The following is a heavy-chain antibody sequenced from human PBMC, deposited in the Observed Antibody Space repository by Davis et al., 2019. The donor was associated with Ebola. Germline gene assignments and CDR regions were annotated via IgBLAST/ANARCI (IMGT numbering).Heavy chain of an antibody. CDR2: MSPNSGNT. CDR1: GYTFSSYD. V-gene: IGHV1-8*01. D-gene: IGHD1-1*01. CDR3: ARAQFPTTSDH. Sequence: ASVKVSCKASGYTFSSYDIIWVRQATGQGLECVGWMSPNSGNTGYAQKFQGRVTMTTNISISTAYMELRSLRSEDTAVYYCARAQFPTTSDHWGQGTLVTVSS. J-gene: IGHJ4*02.